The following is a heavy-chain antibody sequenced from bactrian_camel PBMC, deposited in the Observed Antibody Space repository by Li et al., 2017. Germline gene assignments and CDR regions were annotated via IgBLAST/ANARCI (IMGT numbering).Heavy chain of an antibody. CDR3: AADPARFCWVQGNEYYY. Sequence: VQLVESGGGSVQAGGSLTLSCAASGVTRNMGLMGWFRQAPGKEREGVAAIDSDGNIAYAASVKGRFTVSKENGKNTLYLQMNSLKPEDTAIYYCAADPARFCWVQGNEYYYWGQGTQVTVS. CDR2: IDSDGNI. V-gene: IGHV3S53*01. J-gene: IGHJ4*01. D-gene: IGHD5*01. CDR1: GVTRNMGL.